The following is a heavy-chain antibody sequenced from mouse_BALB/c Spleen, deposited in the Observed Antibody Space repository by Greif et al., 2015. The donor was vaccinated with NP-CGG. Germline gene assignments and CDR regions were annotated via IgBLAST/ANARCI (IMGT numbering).Heavy chain of an antibody. D-gene: IGHD1-2*01. CDR1: GYTFISYY. V-gene: IGHV1S81*02. J-gene: IGHJ2*01. Sequence: QVQLQQSGAELVKPGASVKLSCKASGYTFISYYMYWVKQRPGQGLEWIGEINPSNGGANLNEKFKSKATLTVDKSSSTAYMQLSRLTSEDSAVYFCTRGRRRDFDLWGQGTTLTVSS. CDR3: TRGRRRDFDL. CDR2: INPSNGGA.